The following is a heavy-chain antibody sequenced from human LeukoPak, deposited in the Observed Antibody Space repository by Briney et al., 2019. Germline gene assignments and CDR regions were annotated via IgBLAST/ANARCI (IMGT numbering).Heavy chain of an antibody. J-gene: IGHJ6*02. D-gene: IGHD5-18*01. CDR3: ARGLVWGQLWFSYYYYYGMDV. CDR2: ISAYNGNT. CDR1: GYTFTSYG. Sequence: ASVKVSCKASGYTFTSYGISWVRQAPGQGLEWMGWISAYNGNTNYAQKLQGRATMTTDTSTSTAYMELRSLRSDDTAVYYCARGLVWGQLWFSYYYYYGMDVWGQGTTVTVSS. V-gene: IGHV1-18*01.